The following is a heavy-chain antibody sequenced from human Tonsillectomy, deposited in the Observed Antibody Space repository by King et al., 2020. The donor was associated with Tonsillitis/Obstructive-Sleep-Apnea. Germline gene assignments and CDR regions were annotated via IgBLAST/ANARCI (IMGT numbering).Heavy chain of an antibody. CDR2: INIDGSRT. CDR3: ARDSETVTVDH. V-gene: IGHV3-74*01. D-gene: IGHD4-11*01. CDR1: GFTLRPYW. J-gene: IGHJ4*02. Sequence: EVQLVESGGGVVQPGGSLRLSCAASGFTLRPYWMHWVRQAPGKGLVWVARINIDGSRTDYADSVKDRFIIFRDNAKNTVYLEMDSLRADDTAVYFCARDSETVTVDHWGQGTLVTVSS.